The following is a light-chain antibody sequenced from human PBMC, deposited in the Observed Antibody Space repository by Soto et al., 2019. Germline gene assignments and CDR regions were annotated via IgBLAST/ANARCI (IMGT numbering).Light chain of an antibody. J-gene: IGKJ2*01. V-gene: IGKV3-11*01. CDR3: QHRDNWSYI. CDR2: DES. Sequence: ESVLPPSHGTLSLAPGERAPLYCRASQSVSDYLAWYQQKHGQPPRILIYDESKRATGIPHRFSGSGSTTDFTITIRSLEDEDLEVYYCQHRDNWSYICGQGPK. CDR1: QSVSDY.